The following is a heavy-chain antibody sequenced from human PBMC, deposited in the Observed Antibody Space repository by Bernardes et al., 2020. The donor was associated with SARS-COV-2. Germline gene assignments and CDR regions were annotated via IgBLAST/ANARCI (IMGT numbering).Heavy chain of an antibody. CDR1: GGSISSYY. D-gene: IGHD3-3*01. J-gene: IGHJ6*02. V-gene: IGHV4-4*07. Sequence: SETLSLTCTISGGSISSYYWSWVRQPAGERPEWIGRISSGGNTNYNPSLKSRITMSVKVSKNQFFLNLSSATAADTAVYYCARDVPTMFGVTLRGGMDVWGHGTKVTVSS. CDR2: ISSGGNT. CDR3: ARDVPTMFGVTLRGGMDV.